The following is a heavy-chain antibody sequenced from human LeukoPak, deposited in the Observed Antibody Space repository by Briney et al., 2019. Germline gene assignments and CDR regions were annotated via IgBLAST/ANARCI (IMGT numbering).Heavy chain of an antibody. V-gene: IGHV4-59*01. J-gene: IGHJ3*02. Sequence: SETLSLTCTVSGGSISSYYWNWIRQPPGKGLEWIAYLYYSGSTNYNRSLKSRVTISVDTSKNQFSLKLSSVTAADTAVYYCARGRSGYSYVHDAFDIWGQGTMVIVSS. CDR1: GGSISSYY. CDR2: LYYSGST. CDR3: ARGRSGYSYVHDAFDI. D-gene: IGHD5-18*01.